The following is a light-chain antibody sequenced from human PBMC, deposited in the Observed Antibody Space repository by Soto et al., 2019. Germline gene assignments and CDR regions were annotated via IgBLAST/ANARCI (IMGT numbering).Light chain of an antibody. Sequence: VLTQSPATLSLSPGERATLSCRASQSVTSSYLAWYQQTPGQPPRLVMYAASTRATGIPGRFWGGGSGTDFTLTIEKLEPEGFVVYYCQQYGGMPITFGGGTKVDIK. J-gene: IGKJ4*01. CDR2: AAS. CDR3: QQYGGMPIT. CDR1: QSVTSSY. V-gene: IGKV3-20*01.